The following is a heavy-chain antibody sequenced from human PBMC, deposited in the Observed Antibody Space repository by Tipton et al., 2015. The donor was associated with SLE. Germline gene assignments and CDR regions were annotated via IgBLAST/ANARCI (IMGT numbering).Heavy chain of an antibody. D-gene: IGHD3-10*01. CDR1: GGSISSHY. CDR3: ARDLMVRGVDY. Sequence: TLSLTCTVSGGSISSHYWSWIRQHPGKGLEWIGYIYYSGSTNYNPSLKSRVTISVDTSKNQFSLKLSSVTAADTAVYYCARDLMVRGVDYWGQGTLVTVSS. J-gene: IGHJ4*02. CDR2: IYYSGST. V-gene: IGHV4-59*11.